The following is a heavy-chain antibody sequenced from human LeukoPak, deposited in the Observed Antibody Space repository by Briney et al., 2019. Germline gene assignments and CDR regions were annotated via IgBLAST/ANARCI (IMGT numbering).Heavy chain of an antibody. D-gene: IGHD5-18*01. CDR3: ARDGGTAMGVIDY. Sequence: ASVKVSCKASGFTFTAYYMHWVRRAPGQGLEWMGWINPNGGVTNYAQKFQGRVSMTRDMSISTVYMDLSRLRSDDTAVYYCARDGGTAMGVIDYWGQGTPVTVSS. J-gene: IGHJ4*02. CDR2: INPNGGVT. CDR1: GFTFTAYY. V-gene: IGHV1-2*02.